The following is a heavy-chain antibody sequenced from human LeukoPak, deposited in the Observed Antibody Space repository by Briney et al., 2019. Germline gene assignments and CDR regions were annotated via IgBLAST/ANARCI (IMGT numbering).Heavy chain of an antibody. CDR3: ARNGDSSSVVD. J-gene: IGHJ4*02. CDR1: GGSISSGNW. V-gene: IGHV4-4*02. CDR2: IYHSGNT. D-gene: IGHD4-17*01. Sequence: PSETLSLTCAVSGGSISSGNWWSWIRQTPGKGLEWIGEIYHSGNTVYNPPLKSRVTVSVDNSKNQFSLRLTSVTAADTAVYYCARNGDSSSVVDWGQGTLVIVSS.